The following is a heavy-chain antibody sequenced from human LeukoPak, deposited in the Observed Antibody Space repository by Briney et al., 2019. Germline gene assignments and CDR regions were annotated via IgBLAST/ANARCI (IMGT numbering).Heavy chain of an antibody. V-gene: IGHV3-48*01. CDR1: GFTFSSYS. J-gene: IGHJ6*02. Sequence: GGSLRLSCTASGFTFSSYSMNWVRQAPGKGLEWVSYISSNNSTIYYADSVKGRFTISRDNAKNSLYLQMNSLRAEDTAVYYCARDYPYSSSWYKQTDYYYGMDVWGQGTTVTVSS. CDR2: ISSNNSTI. D-gene: IGHD6-13*01. CDR3: ARDYPYSSSWYKQTDYYYGMDV.